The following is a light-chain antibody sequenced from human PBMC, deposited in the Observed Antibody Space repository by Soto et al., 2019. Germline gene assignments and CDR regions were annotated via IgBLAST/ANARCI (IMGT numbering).Light chain of an antibody. CDR2: GAS. Sequence: LVLTQSPGTLSLPPGETATLSCRASQSVSNIYLGWYQQKPGQAPRLLIYGASTRATGIPARFSGNGSGTEFTLTISSLQSEDFAVYYCQQYNNWPETFGQGTKVDIK. V-gene: IGKV3-15*01. J-gene: IGKJ1*01. CDR3: QQYNNWPET. CDR1: QSVSNIY.